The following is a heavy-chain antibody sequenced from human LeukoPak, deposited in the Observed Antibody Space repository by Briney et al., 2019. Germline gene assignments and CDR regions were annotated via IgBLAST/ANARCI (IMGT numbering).Heavy chain of an antibody. J-gene: IGHJ6*02. CDR2: INHSGST. D-gene: IGHD1-26*01. V-gene: IGHV4-34*01. Sequence: SETLSLTCAVYGGSLSGYYWSWIRQPPGKGLEWIGEINHSGSTNYNPSLKSRVTISVDTSKNQFSLKLSSVTAADTAVYYCARGGVGATNYYYYYGMDVWGQGTTVTVSS. CDR3: ARGGVGATNYYYYYGMDV. CDR1: GGSLSGYY.